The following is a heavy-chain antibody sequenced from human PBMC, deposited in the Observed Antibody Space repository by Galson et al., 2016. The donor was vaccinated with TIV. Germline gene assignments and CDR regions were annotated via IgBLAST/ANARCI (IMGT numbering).Heavy chain of an antibody. J-gene: IGHJ4*02. CDR1: GGTLNNYA. CDR3: ARGFPCGGACYFFDD. Sequence: SVKVSCKASGGTLNNYAINWVRQAPGHGLEWMGGVLPISGSTNFAQNFQGRVTITTDKFTGTVYMELSSLRSGDTAVYFCARGFPCGGACYFFDDWGQGTLVTVSS. CDR2: VLPISGST. D-gene: IGHD2-21*02. V-gene: IGHV1-69*05.